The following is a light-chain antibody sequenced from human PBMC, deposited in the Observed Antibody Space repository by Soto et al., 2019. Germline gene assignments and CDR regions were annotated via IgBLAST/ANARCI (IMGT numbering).Light chain of an antibody. CDR3: QSYHSSNVV. V-gene: IGLV6-57*04. J-gene: IGLJ3*02. CDR2: EDN. CDR1: SGSIASNY. Sequence: NFMLTQPHSVSESPGKTVTISCTRSSGSIASNYVQWYQQRPGSAPTTVIYEDNQRPSGVPDRFSGSIDSSSNSASLTISRLKTEDEAYYYGQSYHSSNVVFGGGTKLTVL.